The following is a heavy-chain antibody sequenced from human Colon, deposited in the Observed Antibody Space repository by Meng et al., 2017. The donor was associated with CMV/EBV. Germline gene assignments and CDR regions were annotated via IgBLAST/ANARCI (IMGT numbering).Heavy chain of an antibody. V-gene: IGHV3-48*03. J-gene: IGHJ4*02. Sequence: GGSLRLSCAASGFNFATFEMNWVRQAPGKGLEWVSFISFFGTGGNTISYADSVKGRFTISRDNAKSSLYLQMNGLRAEDTAIYYCARVGRNCGGDCYDYWGQGTLVTVSS. CDR2: ISFFGTGGNTI. CDR3: ARVGRNCGGDCYDY. CDR1: GFNFATFE. D-gene: IGHD2-21*01.